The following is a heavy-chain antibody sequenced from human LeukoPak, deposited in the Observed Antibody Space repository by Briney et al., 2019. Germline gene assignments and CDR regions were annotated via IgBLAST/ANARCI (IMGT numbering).Heavy chain of an antibody. D-gene: IGHD3-22*01. V-gene: IGHV3-74*01. Sequence: SGGSLRLSCAASGFTFSSYWMHWVRQAPGKGLVWVSRINTDGSSTSYADSVKGRFTISRDNAKNTLYLQMNSLRAEDTAVYYCATVRVAMIVDSEGYFQHWGQGTLVTVSS. CDR1: GFTFSSYW. CDR2: INTDGSST. CDR3: ATVRVAMIVDSEGYFQH. J-gene: IGHJ1*01.